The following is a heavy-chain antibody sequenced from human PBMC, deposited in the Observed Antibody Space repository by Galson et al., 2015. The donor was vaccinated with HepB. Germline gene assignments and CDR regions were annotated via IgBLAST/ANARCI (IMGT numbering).Heavy chain of an antibody. V-gene: IGHV1-69*13. D-gene: IGHD5-12*01. CDR3: ARNYGYEFREGFDY. Sequence: SVKVSCKASGGTFSSYAISWVRQAPGQGLEWMGGIIPIFGTANYAQKFQGRVTITADESTSTAYMELSSLRSEDTAVYYCARNYGYEFREGFDYWGQGTLVTVSS. J-gene: IGHJ4*02. CDR2: IIPIFGTA. CDR1: GGTFSSYA.